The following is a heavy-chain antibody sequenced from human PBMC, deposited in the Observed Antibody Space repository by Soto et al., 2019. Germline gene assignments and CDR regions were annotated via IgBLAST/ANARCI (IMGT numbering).Heavy chain of an antibody. CDR1: GGTFSSYA. CDR3: ARRIAAAGTWGYYFDY. Sequence: QVQLVQSGAEVKKPGSSVKVSCKASGGTFSSYAISWVRQAPGQGLEWMGGIIPIFGTANYAQTFQGRVMITADESTSTDYMELSSLRSGDTAVYFCARRIAAAGTWGYYFDYWGQGTLVTVSS. J-gene: IGHJ4*02. D-gene: IGHD6-13*01. V-gene: IGHV1-69*01. CDR2: IIPIFGTA.